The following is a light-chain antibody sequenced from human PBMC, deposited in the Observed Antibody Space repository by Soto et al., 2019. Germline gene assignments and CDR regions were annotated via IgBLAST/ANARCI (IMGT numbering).Light chain of an antibody. CDR1: SSDVGGYNY. V-gene: IGLV2-8*01. J-gene: IGLJ1*01. Sequence: QSVLTQPPSASGCPGQSVAISCTGTSSDVGGYNYVSWYQQHPGKAPKLMIYEVNKRPSGVPDRFSGSKSGNTASLTVSGLQAEDEADYYCCSYAGSSTYVFGTGTKVTVL. CDR3: CSYAGSSTYV. CDR2: EVN.